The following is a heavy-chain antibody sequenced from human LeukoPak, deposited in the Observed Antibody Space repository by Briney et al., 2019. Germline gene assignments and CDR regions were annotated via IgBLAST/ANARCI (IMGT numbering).Heavy chain of an antibody. CDR2: ISSSSSYI. CDR1: GFTFSSYS. V-gene: IGHV3-21*01. D-gene: IGHD3-10*01. J-gene: IGHJ4*02. Sequence: GGSLRLSCAASGFTFSSYSMNWVRQAPGKGLEWVSSISSSSSYIYYADSVKGRFTISRDNSKNTLYLQLDSLRPEDTAVYFCATDSTYYYDSGSSGPHYFDNWGQGTLVTVSS. CDR3: ATDSTYYYDSGSSGPHYFDN.